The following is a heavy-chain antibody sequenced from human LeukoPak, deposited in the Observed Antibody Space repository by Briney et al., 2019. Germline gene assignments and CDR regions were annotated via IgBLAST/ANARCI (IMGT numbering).Heavy chain of an antibody. D-gene: IGHD2/OR15-2a*01. CDR2: IYTSGST. CDR1: GGSISSYY. Sequence: RPSETLSLTCTVSGGSISSYYWSWIRQPAGKGLEWIGPIYTSGSTNYNPSLKSRVTMSVDTSKNQFSLILSSVTAADTAMYYCARDLIGPFDYWGQGTLVTVSS. V-gene: IGHV4-4*07. CDR3: ARDLIGPFDY. J-gene: IGHJ4*02.